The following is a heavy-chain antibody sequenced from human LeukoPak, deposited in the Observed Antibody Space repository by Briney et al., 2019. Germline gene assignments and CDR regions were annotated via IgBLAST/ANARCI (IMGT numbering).Heavy chain of an antibody. CDR2: IWYDGSNK. CDR3: ARGHLYSSGWYDY. Sequence: GGSLILSCAASGFTFSSYGMHWVRQAPGKGLEWVAVIWYDGSNKYYADSVKGRFTISRDNSKNTLYLQMNSLRAEDTAVYYCARGHLYSSGWYDYWGQGNLVTVSP. V-gene: IGHV3-33*01. CDR1: GFTFSSYG. J-gene: IGHJ4*02. D-gene: IGHD6-19*01.